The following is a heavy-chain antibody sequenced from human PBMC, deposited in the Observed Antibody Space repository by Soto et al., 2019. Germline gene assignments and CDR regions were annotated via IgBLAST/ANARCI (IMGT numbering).Heavy chain of an antibody. D-gene: IGHD6-19*01. V-gene: IGHV3-30*03. CDR1: GFTFSTYA. CDR3: AREMAQWLALFDY. CDR2: VSYDGRNK. Sequence: QVQLVESGGGVVPPGGSLRLSCAASGFTFSTYAMFWVRQAPGKGLEWVAAVSYDGRNKFYADSVKGRVTISRDNSKNMVDLQMNSLTPEDAAGYYCAREMAQWLALFDYWGQGALVTVSS. J-gene: IGHJ4*02.